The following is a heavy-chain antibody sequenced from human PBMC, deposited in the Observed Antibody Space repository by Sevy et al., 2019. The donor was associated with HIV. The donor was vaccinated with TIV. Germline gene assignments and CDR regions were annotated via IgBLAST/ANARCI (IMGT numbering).Heavy chain of an antibody. CDR3: ARGIVVVPAAMEGFFDY. J-gene: IGHJ4*02. D-gene: IGHD2-2*01. CDR1: GGSISSGGYS. Sequence: SETLSLTCAVSGGSISSGGYSWSWIRQPPGKGLECIGYIYHSGSTYYNPSLKSRVTISVDRSKNQFSLKLSSVTAADTAVYYCARGIVVVPAAMEGFFDYWDQGTLVTVSS. V-gene: IGHV4-30-2*01. CDR2: IYHSGST.